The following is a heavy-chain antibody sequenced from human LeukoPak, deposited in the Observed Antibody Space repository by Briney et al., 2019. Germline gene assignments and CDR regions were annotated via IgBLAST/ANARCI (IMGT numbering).Heavy chain of an antibody. CDR1: GFTFDDYT. CDR2: ISWDGGTR. V-gene: IGHV3-43*01. Sequence: GGSLRLSRAASGFTFDDYTMHWVRQAPGKGLEWVSLISWDGGTRYYADSVKGRFTISRDNSKNTLYLEMNSLRAEDTAVYYCAKDIGSYYDYWGQGILVTVSS. J-gene: IGHJ4*02. CDR3: AKDIGSYYDY. D-gene: IGHD3-10*01.